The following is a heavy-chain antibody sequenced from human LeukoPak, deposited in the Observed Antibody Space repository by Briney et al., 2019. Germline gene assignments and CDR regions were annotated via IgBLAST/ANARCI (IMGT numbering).Heavy chain of an antibody. CDR1: GGSISSYY. J-gene: IGHJ6*03. CDR2: IYTSGST. D-gene: IGHD1-1*01. CDR3: ARDLTRNDQNYYYYYMDV. V-gene: IGHV4-4*07. Sequence: SETLSLTCTVSGGSISSYYWSWIRQPAGKGREWIGRIYTSGSTNYNPSLKSRVTMSVDTSKNQFSLKLSSVTAADTAVYYCARDLTRNDQNYYYYYMDVWGKGTTVTVSS.